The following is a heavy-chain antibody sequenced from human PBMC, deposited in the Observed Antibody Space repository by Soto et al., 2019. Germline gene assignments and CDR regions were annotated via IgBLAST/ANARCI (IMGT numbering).Heavy chain of an antibody. D-gene: IGHD1-26*01. CDR3: ARHRVGPRSYYFDQ. CDR2: IYYSGST. Sequence: SETLALTCTVSGGSISSSSYYWGWIRHPAGKGLEWIGSIYYSGSTYYNPSLKSRVTISVDTYKNQFSLKLSSVTAADTAVYYCARHRVGPRSYYFDQWGQGTLVTVS. V-gene: IGHV4-39*01. CDR1: GGSISSSSYY. J-gene: IGHJ4*02.